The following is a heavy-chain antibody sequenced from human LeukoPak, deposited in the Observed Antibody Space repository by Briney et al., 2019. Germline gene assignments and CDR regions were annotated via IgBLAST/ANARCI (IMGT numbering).Heavy chain of an antibody. D-gene: IGHD5-12*01. CDR3: ARALRYSGYDGMDV. V-gene: IGHV3-30*04. CDR2: ISYDGSNK. Sequence: GGSLRLSCAASGFTFSSYAMHWVRQAPGKGLEWVAVISYDGSNKYYADSVKGRFTISRDNSKNTLYLQMNSLRAEDTAVYYCARALRYSGYDGMDVWGQGTTVTVSS. J-gene: IGHJ6*02. CDR1: GFTFSSYA.